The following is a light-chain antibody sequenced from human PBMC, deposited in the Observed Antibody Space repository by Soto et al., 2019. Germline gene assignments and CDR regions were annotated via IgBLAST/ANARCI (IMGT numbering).Light chain of an antibody. CDR3: QQYAGSPRT. V-gene: IGKV3-20*01. Sequence: EIVLTQSPGTLSLSPGERATLSCRASQRVRNSYLAWYQQKPGQSPRLLIDGASSRATGFPDRISGSESGTYFTLTISRLEPAGCAVYYCQQYAGSPRTFGPGTKVDLK. J-gene: IGKJ3*01. CDR1: QRVRNSY. CDR2: GAS.